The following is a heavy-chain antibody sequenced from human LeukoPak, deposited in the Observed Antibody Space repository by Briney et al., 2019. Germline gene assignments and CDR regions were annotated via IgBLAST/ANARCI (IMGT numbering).Heavy chain of an antibody. CDR2: IYTSGST. CDR3: AAGLIVGATFAYYYGMDV. V-gene: IGHV4-4*07. CDR1: GGSISSYY. Sequence: SETLSLTCTVSGGSISSYYWSWIRQPAGKGLEWIGRIYTSGSTNYNPSLKSRVTMSVDTSKNQFSLKLSSVTAADTAVYYCAAGLIVGATFAYYYGMDVWGQGTTVTVSS. D-gene: IGHD1-26*01. J-gene: IGHJ6*02.